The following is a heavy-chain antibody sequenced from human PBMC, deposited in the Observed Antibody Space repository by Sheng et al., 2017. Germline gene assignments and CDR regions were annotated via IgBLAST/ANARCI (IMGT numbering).Heavy chain of an antibody. Sequence: EVQLVESGGGLVQPGRSLRLSCVASGFTFDDYAMHWVRQAPGKGLEWVSGISDTGGASSYADSVEGRFTISRDNSKRTLSLHMNRLRAEDTAVYYCAKLQGLAAFDVWGQGTMVTVSS. J-gene: IGHJ3*01. CDR1: GFTFDDYA. CDR2: ISDTGGAS. V-gene: IGHV3-23*04. CDR3: AKLQGLAAFDV. D-gene: IGHD3-16*01.